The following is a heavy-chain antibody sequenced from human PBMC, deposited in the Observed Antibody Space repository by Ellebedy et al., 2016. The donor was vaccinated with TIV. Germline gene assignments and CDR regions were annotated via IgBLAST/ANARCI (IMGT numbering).Heavy chain of an antibody. J-gene: IGHJ5*02. Sequence: SQTLSLTCAISGDSVPSNSATWNWIRQSPSRGLEWLGRTYYRSKWYNDYAVSVKSRITIKSDTSKNQLSLQLNSVTPEDTAVYYCARVEENSSGWLSWFDPWGQGTLVTVSS. CDR1: GDSVPSNSAT. D-gene: IGHD6-19*01. CDR3: ARVEENSSGWLSWFDP. V-gene: IGHV6-1*01. CDR2: TYYRSKWYN.